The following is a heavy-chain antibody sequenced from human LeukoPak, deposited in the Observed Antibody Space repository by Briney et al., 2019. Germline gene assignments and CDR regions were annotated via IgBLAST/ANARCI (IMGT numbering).Heavy chain of an antibody. CDR2: INHSGST. CDR3: TRDRGQWVVDY. V-gene: IGHV4-34*01. J-gene: IGHJ4*02. Sequence: SETLSLTCAVYGGSFGGYYWSWIRQPPGKGLEWIGEINHSGSTNYNPSLKSRVTISADTSRNQFSLKLNSVTAADTAVYYCTRDRGQWVVDYGGQGTLVTVSS. D-gene: IGHD6-19*01. CDR1: GGSFGGYY.